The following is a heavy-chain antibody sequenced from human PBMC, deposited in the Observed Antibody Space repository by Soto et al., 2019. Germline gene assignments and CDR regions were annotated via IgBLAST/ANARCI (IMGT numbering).Heavy chain of an antibody. CDR3: ARQAEDSYGPFDY. V-gene: IGHV4-39*01. Sequence: LSLTCTVSGGSISSSSYYWGWIRQPPGKGLEWIGSIYYSGSTYYNPSLKSRVTISVDTSKNQFSLKLSSVTAADTAVYYCARQAEDSYGPFDYWGQGTLVTVSS. CDR2: IYYSGST. J-gene: IGHJ4*02. CDR1: GGSISSSSYY. D-gene: IGHD5-18*01.